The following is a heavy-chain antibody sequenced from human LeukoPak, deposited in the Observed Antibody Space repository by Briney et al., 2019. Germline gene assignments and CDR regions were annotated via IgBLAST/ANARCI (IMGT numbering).Heavy chain of an antibody. D-gene: IGHD6-13*01. V-gene: IGHV4-38-2*02. Sequence: SETLSLICTVSGYSISSGYYWGWIGQPPGKGLEWIGYIYHSGSTNYNPSLKSRVTISVDTSKNQFSLKLSSVTAADTAVYYCARGGIAAAGTRGPYYFDYWGQGTLVTVSS. J-gene: IGHJ4*02. CDR1: GYSISSGYY. CDR2: IYHSGST. CDR3: ARGGIAAAGTRGPYYFDY.